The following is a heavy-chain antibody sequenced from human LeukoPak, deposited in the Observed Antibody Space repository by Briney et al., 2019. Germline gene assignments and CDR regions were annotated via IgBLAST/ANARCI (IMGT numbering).Heavy chain of an antibody. V-gene: IGHV1-2*02. CDR3: ARTYSWLDY. CDR1: GYIFTGYY. J-gene: IGHJ4*02. Sequence: GASVKVSCKASGYIFTGYYIHWVRQAPGQGLEWMGWIYPNSGGTTYARKFQGRVTMTRDTSINTVYMQLSGLTSDDTAVYYCARTYSWLDYWGQGTLVTVSS. D-gene: IGHD1-26*01. CDR2: IYPNSGGT.